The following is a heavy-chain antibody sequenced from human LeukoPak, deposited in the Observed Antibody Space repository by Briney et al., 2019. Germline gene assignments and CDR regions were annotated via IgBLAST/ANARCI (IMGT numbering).Heavy chain of an antibody. D-gene: IGHD3-22*01. CDR2: IRYDGSNK. CDR3: AKDRGYYDSSGYYDY. Sequence: GGSLRLSCAASGFTFSSYGMHWVRQAPGKGLEWVAFIRYDGSNKYYADSVKGRFTISRDNSKNTLYPQMNSLRAEDTAVYYCAKDRGYYDSSGYYDYWGQGTLVTVSS. CDR1: GFTFSSYG. J-gene: IGHJ4*02. V-gene: IGHV3-30*02.